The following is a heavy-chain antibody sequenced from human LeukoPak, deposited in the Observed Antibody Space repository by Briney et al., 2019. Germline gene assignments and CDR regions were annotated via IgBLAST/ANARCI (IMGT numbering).Heavy chain of an antibody. J-gene: IGHJ2*01. CDR3: ARDFRAAAASRRYWYFDL. D-gene: IGHD6-13*01. CDR1: GGSFSGYY. V-gene: IGHV4-34*01. CDR2: INHSGST. Sequence: PSETLSLTCAVYGGSFSGYYWSWIRQPPGKGLEWIGEINHSGSTNYNPSLKSRVTISVDTSKNQFSLKLSSVTAADTAVYYCARDFRAAAASRRYWYFDLWGRGTLVTVSS.